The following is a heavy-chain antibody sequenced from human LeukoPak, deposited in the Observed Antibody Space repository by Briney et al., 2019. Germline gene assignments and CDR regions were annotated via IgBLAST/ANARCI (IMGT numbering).Heavy chain of an antibody. V-gene: IGHV3-7*01. J-gene: IGHJ4*02. CDR1: GFTFSNFW. Sequence: GGSLRLSCAASGFTFSNFWMARVRQAPGKGLEWVANIKQDGSIQYYGDSVKGRFTISRDNARNSLYLQMNSLRAEDTALYYCATSYDSSGCDWGQGTLVTVSS. CDR3: ATSYDSSGCD. CDR2: IKQDGSIQ. D-gene: IGHD3-22*01.